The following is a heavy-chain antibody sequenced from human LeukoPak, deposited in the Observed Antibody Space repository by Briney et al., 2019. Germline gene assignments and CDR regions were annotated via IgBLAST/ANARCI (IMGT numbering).Heavy chain of an antibody. CDR1: GFTFSNYW. CDR3: ARPEHYGAFDI. Sequence: GGSLRLSCVFSGFTFSNYWMSWVRQAPGKGLEWVAVISYDGSNKYYADSVKGRFTISRDNSKNTLYLQMNSLRAEDTAVYYCARPEHYGAFDIWGQGTMVTVSS. D-gene: IGHD3-10*01. J-gene: IGHJ3*02. CDR2: ISYDGSNK. V-gene: IGHV3-30-3*01.